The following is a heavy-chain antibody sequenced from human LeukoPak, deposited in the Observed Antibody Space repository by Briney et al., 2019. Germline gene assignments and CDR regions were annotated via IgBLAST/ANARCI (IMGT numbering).Heavy chain of an antibody. CDR1: GFTFSSYG. V-gene: IGHV3-30*02. CDR2: IGYDGRNT. J-gene: IGHJ3*02. Sequence: PGGSLRLSCAASGFTFSSYGIHWVRQAPGKGLEWVTFIGYDGRNTYYADSVKGRFTISRDNSKNTLYLQMNSLRAEDTAVYYCASSGPIKHAFDIWGQGTMVTVSS. CDR3: ASSGPIKHAFDI. D-gene: IGHD3-10*01.